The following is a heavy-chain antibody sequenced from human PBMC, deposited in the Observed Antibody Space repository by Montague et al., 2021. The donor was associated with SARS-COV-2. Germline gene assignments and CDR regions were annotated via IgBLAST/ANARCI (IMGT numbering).Heavy chain of an antibody. CDR1: GFSLTTSGMG. J-gene: IGHJ4*02. Sequence: PALVKPTQTLTLTCNFSGFSLTTSGMGVGWMRQSPGKALEWLALXYWNDDKRYSPSLKTRLTLTKDTSKNQVVLTMTNMDPVDTATYYCIQRVSVEGGQYYFDHWGQGTLVTVSS. D-gene: IGHD6-19*01. CDR3: IQRVSVEGGQYYFDH. CDR2: XYWNDDK. V-gene: IGHV2-5*01.